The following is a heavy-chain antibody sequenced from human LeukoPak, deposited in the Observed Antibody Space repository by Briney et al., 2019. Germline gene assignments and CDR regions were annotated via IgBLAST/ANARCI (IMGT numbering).Heavy chain of an antibody. J-gene: IGHJ5*02. V-gene: IGHV3-30*04. CDR3: ARERLAATGTGWFEP. Sequence: GRSLRLSSAASGFTFSRYAIHWVRQAPGKGLEWVAVISDDGSSKYYADSVKGRFTISRDNSKNTLYLQMDSLRAEDTAVYFCARERLAATGTGWFEPWGQGTLVTVSS. CDR1: GFTFSRYA. CDR2: ISDDGSSK. D-gene: IGHD6-13*01.